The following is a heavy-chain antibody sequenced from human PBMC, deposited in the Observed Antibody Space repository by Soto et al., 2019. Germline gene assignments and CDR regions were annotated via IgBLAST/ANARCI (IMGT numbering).Heavy chain of an antibody. Sequence: ASVKVSCKASGGTFSSHAISWVRQAPGQGLEWMGWIIPIFGTTNYAQKFQGRLRITADESTNTAYMELSSLRSEDTAVYYCARVVVCIAVAGTTPYASCGYYYAFDYWGQGTLVTVSS. CDR2: IIPIFGTT. CDR3: ARVVVCIAVAGTTPYASCGYYYAFDY. V-gene: IGHV1-69*13. J-gene: IGHJ4*02. CDR1: GGTFSSHA. D-gene: IGHD6-19*01.